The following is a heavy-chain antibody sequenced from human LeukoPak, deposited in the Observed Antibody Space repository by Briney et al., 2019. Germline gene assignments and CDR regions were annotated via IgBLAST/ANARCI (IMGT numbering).Heavy chain of an antibody. CDR3: ARDPGYGLGVDYGDY. V-gene: IGHV3-66*01. CDR1: GVTVSGNY. D-gene: IGHD3-10*01. CDR2: IHRGGNT. J-gene: IGHJ4*02. Sequence: PGGSLRLSCAASGVTVSGNYMSWVRQAPGKGLEWLSVIHRGGNTYYADSVKGRFTISRDSSKNTVFLQMDSLRAEDTAVYYCARDPGYGLGVDYGDYWGQGTLVTVSS.